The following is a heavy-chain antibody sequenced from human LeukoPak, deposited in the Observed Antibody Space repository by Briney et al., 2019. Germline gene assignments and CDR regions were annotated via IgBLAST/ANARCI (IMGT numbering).Heavy chain of an antibody. Sequence: GGSLRLSCAASGFTFDDYAMHWVRQAPGKGLEWVSGISWNSGSIGYADSVKGRFTISRDNTKNSLYLQMNSLRAEDSAVYYCARDYYDSSGYSSPIDYWGQGTLVTVSS. CDR2: ISWNSGSI. CDR1: GFTFDDYA. CDR3: ARDYYDSSGYSSPIDY. D-gene: IGHD3-22*01. J-gene: IGHJ4*02. V-gene: IGHV3-9*01.